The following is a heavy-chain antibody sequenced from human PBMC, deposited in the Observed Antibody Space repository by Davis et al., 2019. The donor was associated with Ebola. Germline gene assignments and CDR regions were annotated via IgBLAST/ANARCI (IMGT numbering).Heavy chain of an antibody. Sequence: PGGSLRLSCAASGFTFSSYGMHWVRQAPGEGLEWVAVISFDDGSKKDYADSVKGRFTISRDNSKNTLYLQMNSLRVEDTAVYYCAKDPRYSNYLVGFDHWGQGTLVTVSS. CDR2: ISFDDGSKK. J-gene: IGHJ4*02. V-gene: IGHV3-30*18. D-gene: IGHD4-11*01. CDR1: GFTFSSYG. CDR3: AKDPRYSNYLVGFDH.